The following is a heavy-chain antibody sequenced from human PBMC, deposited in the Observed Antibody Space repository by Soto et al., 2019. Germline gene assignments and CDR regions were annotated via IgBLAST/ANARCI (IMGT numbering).Heavy chain of an antibody. Sequence: QVQLEQSGAAVKKPGSSVKVSCKASGGTFSTSAISWVRQAPGQGLEWMGGIMPIFRTPDYAQKFQGRVTITADESTSTAYMELSGLRSDDTAVYYCARDNDRQQVGGNYYSMLDVWGQGTTVTVSS. CDR3: ARDNDRQQVGGNYYSMLDV. CDR2: IMPIFRTP. CDR1: GGTFSTSA. V-gene: IGHV1-69*13. D-gene: IGHD1-26*01. J-gene: IGHJ6*02.